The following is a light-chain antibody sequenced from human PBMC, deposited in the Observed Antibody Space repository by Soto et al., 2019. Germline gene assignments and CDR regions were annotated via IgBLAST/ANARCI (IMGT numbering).Light chain of an antibody. J-gene: IGKJ2*01. V-gene: IGKV1-5*01. CDR3: QQYNGYFT. Sequence: DIQMTQSPSTLSASVGDRVTITCRASQSISSWLAWYQQKPGKAPKLLIYDASTLERGVPSRFSGSGSGTEFTLTISSLQPDDFASYYCQQYNGYFTFGQGTKVDIK. CDR2: DAS. CDR1: QSISSW.